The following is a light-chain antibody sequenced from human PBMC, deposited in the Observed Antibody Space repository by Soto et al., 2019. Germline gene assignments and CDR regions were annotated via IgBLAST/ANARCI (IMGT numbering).Light chain of an antibody. V-gene: IGKV4-1*01. Sequence: DIVMTQSPDSLAVSLGERATINCKSSQSVLYSSNNKNYLAWYQQRPGQPPKLLIYWASTRESGVPDRFSGSGSGTDFTLTNTSLQAEDVAVYYCQQYDSTPPTFGQGTKLEIK. CDR3: QQYDSTPPT. CDR1: QSVLYSSNNKNY. CDR2: WAS. J-gene: IGKJ2*01.